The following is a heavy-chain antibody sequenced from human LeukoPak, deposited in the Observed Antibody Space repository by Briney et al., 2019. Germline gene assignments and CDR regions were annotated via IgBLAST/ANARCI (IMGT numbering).Heavy chain of an antibody. Sequence: ASVKVSCKSSGYTVTRYYMYWVRQAPGQGLEWMGIINPSGGSTSYAQKFQGRVTMTRDTSTSTVYMELSSLRSEDTAVYYCARDSGMVRGTVDYWGQGTLVTVSS. CDR1: GYTVTRYY. J-gene: IGHJ4*02. CDR2: INPSGGST. CDR3: ARDSGMVRGTVDY. D-gene: IGHD3-10*01. V-gene: IGHV1-46*01.